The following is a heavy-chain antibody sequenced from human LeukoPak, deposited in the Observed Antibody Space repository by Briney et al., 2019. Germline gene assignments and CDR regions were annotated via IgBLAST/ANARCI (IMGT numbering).Heavy chain of an antibody. CDR3: ARSSSWYTIDY. V-gene: IGHV4-39*01. CDR1: GGSISSSSYY. Sequence: SETLSLTCTVSGGSISSSSYYWGWIRQPPGKGLEWIGSIYYSGSTYYNPSLKSRVTISVDTSKNQFSLKLSSVTAADTAVYYCARSSSWYTIDYWGQGTLVTVSS. CDR2: IYYSGST. D-gene: IGHD6-13*01. J-gene: IGHJ4*02.